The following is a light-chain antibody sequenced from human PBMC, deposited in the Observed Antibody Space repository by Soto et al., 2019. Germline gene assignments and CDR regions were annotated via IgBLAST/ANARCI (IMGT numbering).Light chain of an antibody. CDR2: LEGSGSY. CDR3: ETWDSNTRL. CDR1: SGHSSYI. Sequence: QLVLTQSSSASASPGSSVKLTCTLSSGHSSYIIAWHQQQPGKAPRYLMKLEGSGSYNKGSGVPDRFSGSSSGADRYLTISILQFEVEANYYCETWDSNTRLFGGGTKVTVL. J-gene: IGLJ2*01. V-gene: IGLV4-60*02.